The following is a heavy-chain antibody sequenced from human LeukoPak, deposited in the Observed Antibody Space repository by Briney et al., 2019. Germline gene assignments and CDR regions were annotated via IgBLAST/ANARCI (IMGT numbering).Heavy chain of an antibody. Sequence: ASVKVSCKASGYTFTGHFVHLVRQAPGQGLEWMGWINPNSGGAKYAQNFQGRVSMTTDTSISTAYMELSRLRSGDTAVYYCARALRRDILTTDYWGQGTLVTVSS. CDR2: INPNSGGA. V-gene: IGHV1-2*02. J-gene: IGHJ4*02. CDR1: GYTFTGHF. CDR3: ARALRRDILTTDY. D-gene: IGHD3-9*01.